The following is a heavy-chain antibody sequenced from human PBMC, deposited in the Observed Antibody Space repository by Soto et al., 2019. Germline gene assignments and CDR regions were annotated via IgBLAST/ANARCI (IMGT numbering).Heavy chain of an antibody. V-gene: IGHV3-30*18. D-gene: IGHD3-3*01. Sequence: QVQVVESGGGVVQPGRSLRLSCAASGFTFSSFGMHWVRQAPGKGLEWVAVIPYDGSNKYYTESVKGRFTVSRDNSQNALYLQISSLRPEDTAVYYCAKYDFWSGYSMDVWGQGTTVTVSS. CDR2: IPYDGSNK. CDR1: GFTFSSFG. J-gene: IGHJ6*02. CDR3: AKYDFWSGYSMDV.